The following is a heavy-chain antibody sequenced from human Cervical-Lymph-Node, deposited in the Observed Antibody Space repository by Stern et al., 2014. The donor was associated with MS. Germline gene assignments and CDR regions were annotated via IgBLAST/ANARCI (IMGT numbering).Heavy chain of an antibody. CDR2: IYYSGST. V-gene: IGHV4-39*01. J-gene: IGHJ6*02. CDR1: GGSISSSSYY. CDR3: ARYGSTSWTNYYYYGMDV. D-gene: IGHD2-2*01. Sequence: QVQLVESGPGLVKPSETLSLTCTVSGGSISSSSYYWGWIRQPPGKGLEWIGSIYYSGSTYYNPSLKSRVTISVDTSKNQFSLKRGSVTAADTAVYYCARYGSTSWTNYYYYGMDVWGQGTTVTVSS.